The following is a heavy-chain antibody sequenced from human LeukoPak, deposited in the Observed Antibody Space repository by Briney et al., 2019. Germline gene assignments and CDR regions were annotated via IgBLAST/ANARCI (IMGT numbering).Heavy chain of an antibody. CDR3: TSYSGSYYDFIDY. Sequence: PGGSLRLXCAASGFTFSGSAMHWVRQTSGKGLEWVGRIRSKANSYATAYAASVKGRFTISRDDSKNTAYLQMNSLKTEDTAVYYCTSYSGSYYDFIDYWGQGTLVTVSS. CDR2: IRSKANSYAT. D-gene: IGHD1-26*01. V-gene: IGHV3-73*01. J-gene: IGHJ4*02. CDR1: GFTFSGSA.